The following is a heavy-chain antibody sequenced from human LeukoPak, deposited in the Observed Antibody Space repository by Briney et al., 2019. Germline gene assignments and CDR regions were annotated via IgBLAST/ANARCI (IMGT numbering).Heavy chain of an antibody. CDR2: IYYSGCT. Sequence: SETLSLTCTVSGGSISSSSYYWGWIRQPPGKGLEWIGSIYYSGCTYYNPSLKSRVTISVDTSKNQFSLKLSSVTAADTAVYYCAREPGIAAAGLDYWGQGTLVTVSS. D-gene: IGHD6-13*01. CDR3: AREPGIAAAGLDY. V-gene: IGHV4-39*01. J-gene: IGHJ4*02. CDR1: GGSISSSSYY.